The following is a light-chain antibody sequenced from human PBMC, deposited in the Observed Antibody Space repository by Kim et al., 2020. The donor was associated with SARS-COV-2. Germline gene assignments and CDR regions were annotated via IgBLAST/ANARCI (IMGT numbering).Light chain of an antibody. CDR2: EVT. CDR1: SSDIGNYNY. CDR3: TSYAGDNNVV. V-gene: IGLV2-8*01. Sequence: GKSVTISCTGTSSDIGNYNYVSWYQQHPGKVPKVIIYEVTERPAGVPDRFSGSKSGNTASLTVSGLQADDEADYYCTSYAGDNNVVFGGGTKVTVL. J-gene: IGLJ2*01.